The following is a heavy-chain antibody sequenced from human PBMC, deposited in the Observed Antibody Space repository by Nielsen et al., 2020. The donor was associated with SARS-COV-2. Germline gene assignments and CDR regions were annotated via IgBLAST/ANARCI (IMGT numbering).Heavy chain of an antibody. CDR3: AKDGYCSSTSCYGDYYYYYMDV. Sequence: GGSLRLSCAASGFTFSSYAMSWVRQAPGKGLEWVSAISGSGGSTYYADSVKGRFTISRDNSKNTLYLQMNSLRAEDTAVYYCAKDGYCSSTSCYGDYYYYYMDVWGKGTTVTVSS. CDR1: GFTFSSYA. V-gene: IGHV3-23*01. D-gene: IGHD2-2*03. J-gene: IGHJ6*03. CDR2: ISGSGGST.